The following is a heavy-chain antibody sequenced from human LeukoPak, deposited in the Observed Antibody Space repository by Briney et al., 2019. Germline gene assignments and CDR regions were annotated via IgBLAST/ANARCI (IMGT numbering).Heavy chain of an antibody. CDR2: ATT. V-gene: IGHV4-61*08. J-gene: IGHJ6*02. Sequence: SETLSLTCTVSGGSLTAGDYYWGWVRQPPGTGLQWIATTYAGASLKSRVTMSLDTSKNQFFLRLTSVTAADTAVYFCVRILGMYQEGMDVWGPGITVTVSS. D-gene: IGHD2-2*01. CDR1: GGSLTAGDYY. CDR3: VRILGMYQEGMDV.